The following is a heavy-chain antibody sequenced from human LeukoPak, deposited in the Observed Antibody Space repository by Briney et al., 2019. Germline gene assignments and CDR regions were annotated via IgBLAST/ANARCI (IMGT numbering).Heavy chain of an antibody. V-gene: IGHV4-34*01. Sequence: PSETLSLTCAVYGGSFSGYYWSWIRQPPGKGLEWIGEINHSGSTNYNPSLKSGVTISVDTSKNQFSLKLSSVTAADTAVYYCASGGIVVVVAATSFDIWGQGTMVAVSS. CDR1: GGSFSGYY. J-gene: IGHJ3*02. CDR3: ASGGIVVVVAATSFDI. CDR2: INHSGST. D-gene: IGHD2-15*01.